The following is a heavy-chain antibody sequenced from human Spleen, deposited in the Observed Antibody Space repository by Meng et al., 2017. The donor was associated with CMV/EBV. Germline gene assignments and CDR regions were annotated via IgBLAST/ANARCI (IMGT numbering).Heavy chain of an antibody. CDR3: AMLVVPAAMANWFDP. V-gene: IGHV3-30*02. J-gene: IGHJ5*02. Sequence: GGSLRLSCAASGFTFSSYGMHWVRQAPGKGLEWVAFIRYDGSNKYYADSVKGRFTISRDNSKNTLYLQMNSLRAEDTAVYYCAMLVVPAAMANWFDPWGQGTLVTVS. D-gene: IGHD2-2*01. CDR2: IRYDGSNK. CDR1: GFTFSSYG.